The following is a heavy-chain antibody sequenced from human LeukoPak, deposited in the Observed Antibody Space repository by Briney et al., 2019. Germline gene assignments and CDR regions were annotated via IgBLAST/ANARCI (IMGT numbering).Heavy chain of an antibody. CDR3: AKDFDRVSSAYYYDY. D-gene: IGHD3-9*01. J-gene: IGHJ4*02. Sequence: GGSLRLSCAASGFTVSSNYMSWVRQAPGKGLEWVAVLSSDGRDFYYADSVKGRFTISRDNSKNTLYLQMNSLRAEDTAVYYCAKDFDRVSSAYYYDYWGQGTLVTASS. CDR2: LSSDGRDF. CDR1: GFTVSSNY. V-gene: IGHV3-30*18.